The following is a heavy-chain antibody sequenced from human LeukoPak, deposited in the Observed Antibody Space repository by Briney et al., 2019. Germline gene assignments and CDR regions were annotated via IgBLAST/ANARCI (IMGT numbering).Heavy chain of an antibody. V-gene: IGHV3-48*04. CDR2: ISSSSITI. Sequence: GGPLRLSCAASGFTFSSYSLNWVRQAPGKGLEWVSFISSSSITIYYADSVKGRFTISRDNAEKSLYLQMNSLRAEDTAVYYCARDRGGSYSAIDYWGQGTLVTVSS. CDR3: ARDRGGSYSAIDY. CDR1: GFTFSSYS. J-gene: IGHJ4*02. D-gene: IGHD2-15*01.